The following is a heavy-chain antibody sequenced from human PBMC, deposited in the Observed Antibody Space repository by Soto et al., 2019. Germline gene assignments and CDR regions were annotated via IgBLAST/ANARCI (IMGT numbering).Heavy chain of an antibody. J-gene: IGHJ4*02. Sequence: GASVKVSCKASGGTFSSYAISWVRQAPGQGLEWMGGIIPIFGTANYAQKFQGRVTITADESTSTAYMELSSLRSEDTAVYYCARGGIYMGTAMVNYWGQGTLVTVSS. D-gene: IGHD5-18*01. V-gene: IGHV1-69*13. CDR1: GGTFSSYA. CDR3: ARGGIYMGTAMVNY. CDR2: IIPIFGTA.